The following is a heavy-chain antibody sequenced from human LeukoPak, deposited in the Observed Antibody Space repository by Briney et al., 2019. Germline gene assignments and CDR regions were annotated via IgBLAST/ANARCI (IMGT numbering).Heavy chain of an antibody. CDR3: ARAPTTVATKLFDY. V-gene: IGHV4-31*03. Sequence: SETLSLTCTVSGGSISSGGYYWSWIRQHPGKGLEWIGYIYYSGSTYYNPSLKSRVTISVDTSKNQFSLKLSSVTAADTAVYYCARAPTTVATKLFDYWGQGTLVTVSS. CDR2: IYYSGST. D-gene: IGHD4-17*01. J-gene: IGHJ4*02. CDR1: GGSISSGGYY.